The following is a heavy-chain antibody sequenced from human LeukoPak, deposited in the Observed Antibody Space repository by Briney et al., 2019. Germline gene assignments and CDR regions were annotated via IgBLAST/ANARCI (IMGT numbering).Heavy chain of an antibody. J-gene: IGHJ4*02. CDR1: GFSLSTRGVG. D-gene: IGHD3-10*01. CDR2: IYWDDDK. V-gene: IGHV2-5*02. CDR3: AHSSPDDGSGSYHLDY. Sequence: SGPTLVQPTQTLTLTCTFSGFSLSTRGVGVGWIRQPPGKALEWLALIYWDDDKRYSPSLKSRLTITKDTSKNQVVLTMTNMDPVDTATYYCAHSSPDDGSGSYHLDYWGQGTLVTVSS.